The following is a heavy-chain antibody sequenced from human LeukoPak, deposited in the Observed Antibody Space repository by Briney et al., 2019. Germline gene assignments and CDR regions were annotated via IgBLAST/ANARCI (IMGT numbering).Heavy chain of an antibody. V-gene: IGHV4-34*01. CDR1: GGSLSGYY. Sequence: TSETLSLTRPVYGGSLSGYYWSCIRQPPGKGLEWTGEINHSGSTNYNPSLKSRVTISVDTSKNQFSLKLSSVTAADTAVYYCARGRPRWLGSGYFDYWGQGTLVTVSS. CDR2: INHSGST. CDR3: ARGRPRWLGSGYFDY. D-gene: IGHD5-24*01. J-gene: IGHJ4*02.